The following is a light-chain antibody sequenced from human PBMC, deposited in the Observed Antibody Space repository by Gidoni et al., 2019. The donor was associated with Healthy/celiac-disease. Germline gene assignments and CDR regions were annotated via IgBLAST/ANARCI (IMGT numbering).Light chain of an antibody. CDR2: KAS. Sequence: DIQTTQSPSTLSASVGDRVTITCRASQSISSWLAWYQQKPGKAPKLLIYKASSLESGVPSRFSGSGSGTEFTLTISSLQPDDFATYYCQQYNSYSPTFXQXTKVEIK. V-gene: IGKV1-5*03. CDR1: QSISSW. J-gene: IGKJ1*01. CDR3: QQYNSYSPT.